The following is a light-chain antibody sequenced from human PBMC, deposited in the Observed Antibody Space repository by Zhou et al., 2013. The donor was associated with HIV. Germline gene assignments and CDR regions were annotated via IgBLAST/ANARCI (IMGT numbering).Light chain of an antibody. CDR1: QDITSS. Sequence: ETVMAQSPATLSVSPGERVTLSCRASQDITSSLAWYQQRPGQAPRLLIYGTSTRATGVPARFSGSGSGTDFTLTISSLQSEDFATYYCLQHNSYPRTFGQGTKVEIK. V-gene: IGKV3D-15*01. CDR3: LQHNSYPRT. J-gene: IGKJ1*01. CDR2: GTS.